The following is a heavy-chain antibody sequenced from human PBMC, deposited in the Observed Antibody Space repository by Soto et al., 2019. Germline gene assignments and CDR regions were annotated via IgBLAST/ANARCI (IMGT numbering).Heavy chain of an antibody. CDR2: IIPVFGTA. Sequence: QVQLVQSGAEVKKPGSSVKVSCKASGGTFSSYAISWVRQAPGQGLECMGGIIPVFGTANYEQKFQGRVTINAVESTSTVYMELSSLRSEDTAVYYCTRGWKDFPHWGQGTLVTVSS. CDR1: GGTFSSYA. J-gene: IGHJ1*01. V-gene: IGHV1-69*01. D-gene: IGHD1-1*01. CDR3: TRGWKDFPH.